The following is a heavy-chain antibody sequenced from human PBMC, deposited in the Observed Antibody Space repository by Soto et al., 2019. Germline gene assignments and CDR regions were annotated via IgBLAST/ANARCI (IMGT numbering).Heavy chain of an antibody. D-gene: IGHD6-19*01. CDR3: AKGGRQWLVTSDFNY. CDR2: VSHDGRNT. J-gene: IGHJ4*02. CDR1: GFTFSDYA. V-gene: IGHV3-30*18. Sequence: VQLVESGGGVVQPGRSLRLSCAASGFTFSDYAMHWVRQAPGKGLEWGAVVSHDGRNTHYADSVKGRFTISRDISKNTVSLEMTSLRAEDTAVYYCAKGGRQWLVTSDFNYWGQGALVTVSS.